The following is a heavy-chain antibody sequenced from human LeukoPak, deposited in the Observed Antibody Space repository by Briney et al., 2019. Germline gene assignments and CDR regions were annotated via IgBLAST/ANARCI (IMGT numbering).Heavy chain of an antibody. J-gene: IGHJ5*02. CDR3: ARAGRTGSSWLARAAGPYNWFDP. Sequence: ASVKVSCKASGYTFTSYDISWVRQATGQGLEWMGWMNPNSGNTGYAQKFQGRVTMTRNTSISTAYMELSSLRSEDTAVYYCARAGRTGSSWLARAAGPYNWFDPWGQGTLVTVSS. V-gene: IGHV1-8*01. CDR1: GYTFTSYD. CDR2: MNPNSGNT. D-gene: IGHD6-13*01.